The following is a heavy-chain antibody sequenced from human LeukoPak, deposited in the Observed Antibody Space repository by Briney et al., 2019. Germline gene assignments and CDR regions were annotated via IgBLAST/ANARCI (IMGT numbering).Heavy chain of an antibody. CDR2: ISSSGSTI. V-gene: IGHV3-48*03. D-gene: IGHD3-10*01. CDR3: ARSYGSGSYGMDV. CDR1: GFTLSSYE. J-gene: IGHJ6*04. Sequence: PGGSLRLSCAASGFTLSSYEMNWVRQAPGKGLEWVSYISSSGSTIYYADSVKGRFTISRGNAKNSLYLQMNSLRAEDTAVYYCARSYGSGSYGMDVWGKGTTVTVSS.